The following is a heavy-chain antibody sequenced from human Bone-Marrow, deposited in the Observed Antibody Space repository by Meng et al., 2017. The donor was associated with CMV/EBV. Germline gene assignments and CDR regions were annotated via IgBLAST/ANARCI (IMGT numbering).Heavy chain of an antibody. D-gene: IGHD6-6*01. V-gene: IGHV1-69*05. CDR1: GGTFSSYA. Sequence: SVKVSCKASGGTFSSYAISWVRQAPGQGLEWMGGIIPIFGTANYAQKFRGRVTITTDESTSTAYMELSSLRSEDTAVYYCARDPHLARPYYYGMDVWGQRNTVTIPS. CDR3: ARDPHLARPYYYGMDV. CDR2: IIPIFGTA. J-gene: IGHJ6*02.